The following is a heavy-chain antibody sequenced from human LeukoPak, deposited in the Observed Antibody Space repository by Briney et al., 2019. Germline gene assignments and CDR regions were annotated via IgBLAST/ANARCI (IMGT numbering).Heavy chain of an antibody. J-gene: IGHJ4*02. CDR3: ARYWGSGWTFDY. CDR2: INHSGST. Sequence: SETLSLTCAVYGGSFSGYYWSWIRQLPGKGLEWIGEINHSGSTNYNPSLKSRVTISVDTSKNQFSLKLSSVTAADTAAYYCARYWGSGWTFDYWGQGTLVTVSS. CDR1: GGSFSGYY. D-gene: IGHD6-19*01. V-gene: IGHV4-34*01.